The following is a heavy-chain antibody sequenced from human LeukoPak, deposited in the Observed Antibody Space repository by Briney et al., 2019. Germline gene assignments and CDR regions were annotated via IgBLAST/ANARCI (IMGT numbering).Heavy chain of an antibody. CDR1: GLTFSINN. CDR2: IWYDGSNK. V-gene: IGHV3-33*06. J-gene: IGHJ4*02. CDR3: AKEGSSSLDY. Sequence: PGGSLRLSCSVSGLTFSINNMHWVRQAPGKGLEWVAVIWYDGSNKYYADSVKGRFTISRDNSKNTLYLQMNSLRAEDTAVYYCAKEGSSSLDYWGQGTLVTVSS. D-gene: IGHD6-6*01.